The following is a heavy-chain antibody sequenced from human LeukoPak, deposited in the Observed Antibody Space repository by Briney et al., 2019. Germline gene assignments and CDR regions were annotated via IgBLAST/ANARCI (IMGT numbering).Heavy chain of an antibody. CDR3: AKGGSDYTRYFDY. CDR2: ISDSGGST. D-gene: IGHD3-22*01. Sequence: GGSLRLSCAASGFTFSSYAMSWVRQAPGKGLEWVSAISDSGGSTYYADSVKGRFTISRDNSKNTLYLQMNSLRAEDTAVYYCAKGGSDYTRYFDYWGRGTLVTVSS. CDR1: GFTFSSYA. J-gene: IGHJ4*02. V-gene: IGHV3-23*01.